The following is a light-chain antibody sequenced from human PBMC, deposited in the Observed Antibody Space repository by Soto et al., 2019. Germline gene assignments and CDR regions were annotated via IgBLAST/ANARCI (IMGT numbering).Light chain of an antibody. V-gene: IGLV2-14*01. J-gene: IGLJ1*01. Sequence: QSALTQPASVSGSPGQSITISCTGTSSDVGGYNYVSWYQQHPGKAPKLMIYDVSNRPSGVSNRFSGSKSGNTASLTISGLQAEEEADYYCISYTSLSRNVFGTGTKLTVL. CDR1: SSDVGGYNY. CDR2: DVS. CDR3: ISYTSLSRNV.